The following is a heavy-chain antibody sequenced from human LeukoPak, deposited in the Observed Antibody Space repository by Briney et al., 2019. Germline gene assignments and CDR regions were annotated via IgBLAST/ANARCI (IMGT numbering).Heavy chain of an antibody. D-gene: IGHD6-13*01. Sequence: PSETLPLTCTVSGGSIRTYYWSWIRQPAGKGLEWIGRIYTSGSTNYNPSLQSRVSMSVDTAKNQLSLRLSSVTAADTAVYYCARDRADLGFSSTWGVDVWGQGTTVTVSS. CDR3: ARDRADLGFSSTWGVDV. CDR1: GGSIRTYY. CDR2: IYTSGST. J-gene: IGHJ6*02. V-gene: IGHV4-4*07.